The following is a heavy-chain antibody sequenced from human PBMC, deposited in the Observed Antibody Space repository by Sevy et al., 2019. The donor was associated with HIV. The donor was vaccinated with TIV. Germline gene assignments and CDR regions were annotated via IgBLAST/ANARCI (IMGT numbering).Heavy chain of an antibody. D-gene: IGHD6-13*01. V-gene: IGHV4-4*07. CDR3: ARDLARIAAAGNYYYYMDV. CDR2: IYTSGST. J-gene: IGHJ6*03. CDR1: GGSISSYY. Sequence: SETLSLTCTVSGGSISSYYWSWIRQPAGKGLEWIGRIYTSGSTNYNPSLKSRVTMSVDTSKNQFSLKLGSVTAADTAVYYCARDLARIAAAGNYYYYMDVWGKGTTVTVSS.